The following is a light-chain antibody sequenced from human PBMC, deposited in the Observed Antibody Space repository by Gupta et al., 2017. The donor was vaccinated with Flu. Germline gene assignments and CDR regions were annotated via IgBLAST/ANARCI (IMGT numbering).Light chain of an antibody. V-gene: IGLV2-11*01. J-gene: IGLJ1*01. CDR2: DVR. CDR1: SSDVGDHNY. Sequence: SVTISCTGTSSDVGDHNYVSWFQHHPDKVHKLLLYDVRKRPAGVPDRFSGSKSGNTASLTISGRQTEEEADYYCCSDAGSVTYVFGTGTKVTVL. CDR3: CSDAGSVTYV.